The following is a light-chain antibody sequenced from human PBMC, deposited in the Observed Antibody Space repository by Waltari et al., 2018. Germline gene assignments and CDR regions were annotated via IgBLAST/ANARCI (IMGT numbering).Light chain of an antibody. CDR3: QQYNSWPYT. CDR1: QSVSSY. V-gene: IGKV3-11*01. Sequence: EIVLTQSPATLFLSPGERATLSCRASQSVSSYLAWYQQKPGQAPRLLIYDASNRATGIPARFSGSGSGTDFTLTISSLEPEDFAVYYCQQYNSWPYTFGQGTKLEIK. J-gene: IGKJ2*01. CDR2: DAS.